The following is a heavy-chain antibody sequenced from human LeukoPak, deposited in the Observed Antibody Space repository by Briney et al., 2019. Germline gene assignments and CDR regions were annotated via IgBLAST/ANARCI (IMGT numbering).Heavy chain of an antibody. V-gene: IGHV1-8*01. Sequence: ASVKVSCKTAGYSFTSFDDNWVRQATGQGLEWMGWMNPYSGNTGYGQRFLGRVTMTRDTSISTAYMELRSLRSDDTAVYYCARASLWGRLSTNYYYYMDVWGKGTTVTVSS. CDR3: ARASLWGRLSTNYYYYMDV. J-gene: IGHJ6*03. CDR2: MNPYSGNT. CDR1: GYSFTSFD. D-gene: IGHD3-16*02.